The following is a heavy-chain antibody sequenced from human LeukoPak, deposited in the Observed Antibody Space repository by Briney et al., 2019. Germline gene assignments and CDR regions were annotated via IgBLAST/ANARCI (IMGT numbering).Heavy chain of an antibody. Sequence: GASVKVSCKASAYTFTNYYMHWVRQAPGQGLGWMGRINPSGGSTSYAQRFQGRVTMTRDTSTSTVYMEVTSLRSEDTAVYYCARSWSSGYYFEFWGQGTLVTVSS. CDR2: INPSGGST. J-gene: IGHJ4*02. D-gene: IGHD3-22*01. V-gene: IGHV1-46*01. CDR1: AYTFTNYY. CDR3: ARSWSSGYYFEF.